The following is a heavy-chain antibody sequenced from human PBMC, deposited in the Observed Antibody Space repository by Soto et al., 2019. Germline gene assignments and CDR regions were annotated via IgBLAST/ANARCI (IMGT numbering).Heavy chain of an antibody. CDR2: LSGSGDST. V-gene: IGHV3-23*01. CDR3: AKAQYYDSSGYPEYFHH. CDR1: GFTFSSYA. D-gene: IGHD3-22*01. J-gene: IGHJ1*01. Sequence: RGSLRLSCAASGFTFSSYAMSWVRQAPGKGLEWVSALSGSGDSTYYADSVKGRFTISRDNSKNTLYLQMNSLSAEDTAVYYCAKAQYYDSSGYPEYFHHWGQGTLVTVSS.